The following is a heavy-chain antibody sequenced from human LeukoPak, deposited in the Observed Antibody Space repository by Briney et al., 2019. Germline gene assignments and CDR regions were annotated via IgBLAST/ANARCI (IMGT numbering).Heavy chain of an antibody. CDR3: ARARDYSSGSPDY. CDR1: GFTFSSYE. V-gene: IGHV3-48*03. Sequence: PGRSLRLSCAASGFTFSSYEMNWVRQAPGKGLEWVSYISSSGSIVYYSDSVKGRFTISRDNAKKSLYLQMNSLRAEDTAVYYCARARDYSSGSPDYWGQGTLVTVSS. CDR2: ISSSGSIV. D-gene: IGHD6-19*01. J-gene: IGHJ4*02.